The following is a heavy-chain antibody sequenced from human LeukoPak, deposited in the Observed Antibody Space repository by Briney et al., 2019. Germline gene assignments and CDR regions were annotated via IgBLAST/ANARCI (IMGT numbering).Heavy chain of an antibody. CDR3: ARSGDGGNSYYYYGMDV. V-gene: IGHV1-69*13. D-gene: IGHD4-23*01. Sequence: ASVKVSCKASGYTFTSYDINWVRQAPGQGLEWMGGIIPIFGTANYAQKFQGRVTITADESTSTAYMELSSLRSEDTAVYYCARSGDGGNSYYYYGMDVWGQGTTVTVSS. CDR1: GYTFTSYD. J-gene: IGHJ6*02. CDR2: IIPIFGTA.